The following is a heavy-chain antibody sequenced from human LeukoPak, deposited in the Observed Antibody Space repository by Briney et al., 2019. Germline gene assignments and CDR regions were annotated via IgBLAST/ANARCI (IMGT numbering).Heavy chain of an antibody. J-gene: IGHJ4*02. CDR1: GFTFSDYY. CDR3: AKDISPFTMIVDYFDY. D-gene: IGHD3-22*01. CDR2: ISSSGSTI. V-gene: IGHV3-11*04. Sequence: PGGSLRLSCAASGFTFSDYYMSWIRQAPGKGLEWVSYISSSGSTIYYADSVKGRFTISRDNAKNSLYLQMNSLRAEDTAVYYCAKDISPFTMIVDYFDYWGQGTLVTVSS.